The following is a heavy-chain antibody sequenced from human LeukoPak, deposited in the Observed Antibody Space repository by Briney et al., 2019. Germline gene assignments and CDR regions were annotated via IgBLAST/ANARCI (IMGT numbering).Heavy chain of an antibody. J-gene: IGHJ4*02. CDR2: ISWNSGSI. CDR1: GLTFDDYA. D-gene: IGHD3-22*01. Sequence: GGSLRLSCAASGLTFDDYAMHWVRQAPGKGLEWVSGISWNSGSIGYADSVKGRFTISRDNAKNSLYLQMNSLRAEDMALYYCAKASEVYYDSSGYYFDYWGQGTLVTVSS. CDR3: AKASEVYYDSSGYYFDY. V-gene: IGHV3-9*03.